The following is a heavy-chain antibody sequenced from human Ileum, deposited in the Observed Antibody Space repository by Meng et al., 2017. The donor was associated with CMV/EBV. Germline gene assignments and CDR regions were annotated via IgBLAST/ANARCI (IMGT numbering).Heavy chain of an antibody. CDR1: GGTFSSNA. CDR2: ISPIFRTS. CDR3: ATSGRGPKYYFDY. Sequence: QVQRVQSGAGVKKPVSSVKVSCEASGGTFSSNAISWVRHAPGQGLEWMGVISPIFRTSNYAQKFQGRLTITADESTSTAYMELSSLTSGDTAVYYCATSGRGPKYYFDYWGQGTLVTVSS. J-gene: IGHJ4*02. D-gene: IGHD1-14*01. V-gene: IGHV1-69*12.